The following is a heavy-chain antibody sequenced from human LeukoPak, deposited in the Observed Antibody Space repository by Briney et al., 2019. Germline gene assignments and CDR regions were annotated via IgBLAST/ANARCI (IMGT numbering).Heavy chain of an antibody. J-gene: IGHJ3*02. Sequence: IPSETLSLTCAVYGGSFSGYYWSWIRQPPGKGLEWIGYIYYSGSTNYNPSLKSRVTISVDTSKNQFSLKLSSVTAADTAVYYCARHTTYYYDSSGYYSDAFDIWGQGTMVTVSS. CDR3: ARHTTYYYDSSGYYSDAFDI. CDR2: IYYSGST. D-gene: IGHD3-22*01. CDR1: GGSFSGYY. V-gene: IGHV4-59*08.